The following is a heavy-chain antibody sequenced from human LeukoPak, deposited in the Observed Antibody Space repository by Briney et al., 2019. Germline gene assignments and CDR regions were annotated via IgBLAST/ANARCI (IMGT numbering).Heavy chain of an antibody. V-gene: IGHV3-33*01. CDR2: IWYDGSNK. Sequence: PGGSLRLSCAASGFTFSSYGMHWVRQAPGKGLEWVAVIWYDGSNKYYADSVKGRFTISRDNSKNTLYLQMNSLRAEDTAVYYCARANYYGSGSSTYDAFGIWGQGTMVTVSS. J-gene: IGHJ3*02. CDR3: ARANYYGSGSSTYDAFGI. CDR1: GFTFSSYG. D-gene: IGHD3-10*01.